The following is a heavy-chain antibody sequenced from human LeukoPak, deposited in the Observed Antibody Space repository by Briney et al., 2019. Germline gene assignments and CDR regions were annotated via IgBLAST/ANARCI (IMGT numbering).Heavy chain of an antibody. Sequence: GGSLRLSCAASGFTFRSYSMNWVRQAPGKGLEWVCSITCSSSFIYHAESVKGRFTISRDNAKNSLYLQMNSLRAEDTAVYYCARDMPGRDCSGGSCYGYGLDVWGQGTTVTVSS. V-gene: IGHV3-21*01. CDR2: ITCSSSFI. CDR1: GFTFRSYS. D-gene: IGHD2-15*01. CDR3: ARDMPGRDCSGGSCYGYGLDV. J-gene: IGHJ6*02.